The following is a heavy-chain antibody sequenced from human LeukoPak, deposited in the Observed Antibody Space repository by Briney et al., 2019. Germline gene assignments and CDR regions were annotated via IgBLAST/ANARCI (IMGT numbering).Heavy chain of an antibody. CDR2: IIPILGIA. J-gene: IGHJ4*02. CDR1: GGTFSSYA. V-gene: IGHV1-69*04. CDR3: ARGGVGATFDY. Sequence: ASVKVSCKASGGTFSSYAISWVRQAPGQGLEWMGRIIPILGIANYAQKFQGRVTITADKSTSTAYMELSSLRSEDTAVYYCARGGVGATFDYWGQGTLVTVSS. D-gene: IGHD1-26*01.